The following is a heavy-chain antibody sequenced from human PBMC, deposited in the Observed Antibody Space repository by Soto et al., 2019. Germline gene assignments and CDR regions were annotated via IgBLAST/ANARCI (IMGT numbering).Heavy chain of an antibody. J-gene: IGHJ4*02. V-gene: IGHV4-4*03. CDR1: GGSISSSNW. D-gene: IGHD2-2*01. CDR3: ARGGGYCGSTSCRTYYVDY. CDR2: IDHSGST. Sequence: PPETLSLTCPDSGGSISSSNWWSWVRQPPGKRLEWIGEIDHSGSTNYNPPLKSRVTLSVDTSKNQVSLRLNSVTAADTAFYYCARGGGYCGSTSCRTYYVDYWGQGPLVTVS.